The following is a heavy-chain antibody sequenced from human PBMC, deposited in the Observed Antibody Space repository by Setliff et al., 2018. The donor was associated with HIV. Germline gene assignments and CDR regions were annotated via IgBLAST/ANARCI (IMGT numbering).Heavy chain of an antibody. CDR2: TNPSGST. V-gene: IGHV4-34*01. CDR3: ARGQDLGATWTGYYYYYMDV. CDR1: VGSFSGHY. Sequence: SETLSLTCAVYVGSFSGHYWIWIRQPPGKGLEWIGETNPSGSTKYNPALKSRVTISVDRSKNQFSLKLTSVTAADTAVYYCARGQDLGATWTGYYYYYMDVWGKGTTVTVSS. J-gene: IGHJ6*03. D-gene: IGHD1-26*01.